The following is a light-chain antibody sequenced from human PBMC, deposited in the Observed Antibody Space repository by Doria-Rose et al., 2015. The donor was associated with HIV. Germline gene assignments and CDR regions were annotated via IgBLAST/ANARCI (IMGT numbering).Light chain of an antibody. CDR2: DGS. V-gene: IGKV3-20*01. J-gene: IGKJ1*01. CDR1: QSFSSTY. CDR3: YQYGTSWT. Sequence: TQSPGTLSLSPGERATLSCRASQSFSSTYLAWYQQKPGQAPSLLIYDGSPRATGIPDRFSASGSGTDFTLTINRLEPEDFALYYCYQYGTSWTFGQGTKVEI.